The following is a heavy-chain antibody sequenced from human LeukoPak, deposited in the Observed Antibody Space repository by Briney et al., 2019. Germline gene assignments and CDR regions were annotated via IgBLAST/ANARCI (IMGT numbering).Heavy chain of an antibody. D-gene: IGHD2-2*01. Sequence: PSETLSLTCTVSGGSISSGGYYWSWIRQHPGKGLEWIGYIYYSGSTYYNPSLKSRVTISVDTSKNQFSLELSSVTAADTAVYYCTREGCSSTSCYVDAFDIWGQGTMVTVSS. CDR1: GGSISSGGYY. V-gene: IGHV4-31*03. CDR2: IYYSGST. CDR3: TREGCSSTSCYVDAFDI. J-gene: IGHJ3*02.